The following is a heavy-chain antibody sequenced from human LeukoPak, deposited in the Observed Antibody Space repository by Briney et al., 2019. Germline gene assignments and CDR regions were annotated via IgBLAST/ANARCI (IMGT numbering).Heavy chain of an antibody. Sequence: SETLSLTCTVSGGSISSYYWSWIRQPPGKGLEWIGYIYYSGSTNYNPSLKSRVTISVDTSKNQFSLKLSSVTAADTAVYYCARADWKVLQHWGQGTLVTVSS. V-gene: IGHV4-59*01. CDR3: ARADWKVLQH. D-gene: IGHD1-1*01. CDR1: GGSISSYY. CDR2: IYYSGST. J-gene: IGHJ1*01.